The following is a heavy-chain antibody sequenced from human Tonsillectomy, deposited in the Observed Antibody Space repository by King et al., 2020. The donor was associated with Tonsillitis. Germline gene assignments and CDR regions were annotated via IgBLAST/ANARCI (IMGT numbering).Heavy chain of an antibody. J-gene: IGHJ6*02. V-gene: IGHV3-72*01. D-gene: IGHD6-19*01. CDR2: TRNKANSYTT. CDR3: ARGNGWYEEGRYFYGMDV. CDR1: GFTFRDHY. Sequence: VQLVESGGGLVQPGGSLRLSCVASGFTFRDHYMDWVRQAPEKGLEWVGRTRNKANSYTTEYAASVEGRFIISRDESKNSVHLQMNSLKIEDTAVYYCARGNGWYEEGRYFYGMDVWGQGTTVTVS.